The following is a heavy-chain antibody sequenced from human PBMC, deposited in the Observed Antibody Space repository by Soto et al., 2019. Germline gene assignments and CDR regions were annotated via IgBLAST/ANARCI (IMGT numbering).Heavy chain of an antibody. J-gene: IGHJ4*02. CDR1: GYTFTSYY. Sequence: GASVKVSCKASGYTFTSYYMHWVRQAPGQGLEWMGIINPSGGSTSYAQRFQGRVTITRDTSTSTVYMELSILRSEDTAVYYCARDSIYGSSGYYFDYWGQGTLVTVSS. CDR2: INPSGGST. CDR3: ARDSIYGSSGYYFDY. D-gene: IGHD3-22*01. V-gene: IGHV1-46*01.